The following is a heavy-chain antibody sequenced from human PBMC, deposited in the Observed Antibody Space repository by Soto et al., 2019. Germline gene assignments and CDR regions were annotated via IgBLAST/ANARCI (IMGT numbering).Heavy chain of an antibody. CDR3: ARVVGALGHWFDP. CDR2: ISAYNGNT. D-gene: IGHD1-26*01. V-gene: IGHV1-18*01. Sequence: ASVKVSRKTSGYTFTSYGISWVRQAPGQGLEWMGRISAYNGNTNYAQKLQGRVTMTTDTSTSTAYMELRSLRSDDTAVYYCARVVGALGHWFDPWGQGTLVTVPQ. J-gene: IGHJ5*02. CDR1: GYTFTSYG.